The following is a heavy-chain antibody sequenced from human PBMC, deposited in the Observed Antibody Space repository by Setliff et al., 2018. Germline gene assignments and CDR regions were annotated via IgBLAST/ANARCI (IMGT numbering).Heavy chain of an antibody. V-gene: IGHV4-31*03. J-gene: IGHJ4*02. Sequence: PSETLSLTCSVSGGSVYRDGYYWTWIRHHPGKGLEWIGYMYFNGNTYYNPSLESRVIISSDTSETQFSLRLTSVTTADTAVYYCAKYPSKLPELGIYGRFDYWGQGTPVTVSS. D-gene: IGHD7-27*01. CDR3: AKYPSKLPELGIYGRFDY. CDR1: GGSVYRDGYY. CDR2: MYFNGNT.